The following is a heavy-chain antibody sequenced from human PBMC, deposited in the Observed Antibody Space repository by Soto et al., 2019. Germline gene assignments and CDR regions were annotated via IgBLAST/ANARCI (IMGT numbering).Heavy chain of an antibody. CDR1: GGSISSSNW. CDR2: IYHSGST. V-gene: IGHV4-4*02. Sequence: PSETLSLTCAVSGGSISSSNWWSWVRQPPGKGLEWIGEIYHSGSTNYNPSLKSRVTISVDKSKNQFSLKLSSVTAADTAVYYCARIVLVPAAIYSHWFDPWGQGTLVTVSS. J-gene: IGHJ5*02. CDR3: ARIVLVPAAIYSHWFDP. D-gene: IGHD2-2*01.